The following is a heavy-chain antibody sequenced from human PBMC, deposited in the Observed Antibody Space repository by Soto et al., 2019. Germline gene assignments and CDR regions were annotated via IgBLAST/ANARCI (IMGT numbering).Heavy chain of an antibody. V-gene: IGHV5-10-1*01. CDR2: IDPSDSYT. Sequence: GESLKISCKGSGYSFTSYWISWVRQMPGKGLEWMGRIDPSDSYTNYSPSFQGHVTISADKSISTAYLQWSSLKASDTAVYYCARLQAAAGDNDLTFDYWGQGTLVTVSS. CDR1: GYSFTSYW. CDR3: ARLQAAAGDNDLTFDY. J-gene: IGHJ4*02. D-gene: IGHD6-13*01.